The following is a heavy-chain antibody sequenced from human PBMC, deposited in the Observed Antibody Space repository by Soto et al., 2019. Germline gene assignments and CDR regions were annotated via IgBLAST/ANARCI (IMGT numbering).Heavy chain of an antibody. CDR3: GRDAVTKRDFYYYGMDV. CDR1: GGSLKNSGYY. CDR2: ISYSGRT. V-gene: IGHV4-31*03. D-gene: IGHD4-4*01. Sequence: QVQLQESGPGLVKPSQTLSLTCTVSGGSLKNSGYYWSWIRQHPEKGRDRIGYISYSGRTDYAPSLKSRVTMSVDTTKHQFSLNLTSVTAADTAVYYCGRDAVTKRDFYYYGMDVWGRGTTVTVSS. J-gene: IGHJ6*02.